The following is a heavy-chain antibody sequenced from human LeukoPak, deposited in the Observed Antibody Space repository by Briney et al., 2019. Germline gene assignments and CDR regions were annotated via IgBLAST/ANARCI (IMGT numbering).Heavy chain of an antibody. J-gene: IGHJ4*02. CDR3: ARGRWKMDIVVVPAARFDY. D-gene: IGHD2-2*03. V-gene: IGHV4-34*01. Sequence: SETLSLTCAVYGGSFNGYYWSWIRQPPGKGLEWIGEINHSGSTNYNPSLKSRVTISVDTSKNQFSLKLSSVTAADTAVYYCARGRWKMDIVVVPAARFDYWGQGTLVTVSS. CDR1: GGSFNGYY. CDR2: INHSGST.